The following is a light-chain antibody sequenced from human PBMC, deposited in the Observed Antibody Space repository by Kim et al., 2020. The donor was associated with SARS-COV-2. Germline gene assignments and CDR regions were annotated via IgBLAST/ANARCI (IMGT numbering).Light chain of an antibody. V-gene: IGKV1D-12*01. Sequence: SASVGDTVTITGGASRGIDWWLAGYQQSPGQAPKLLIHTASSLQSGVPSRFRGTGSGTDFSLTINSLQPEDFATYYCQHAKNFPYTFGQGTKLEI. CDR1: RGIDWW. CDR3: QHAKNFPYT. CDR2: TAS. J-gene: IGKJ2*01.